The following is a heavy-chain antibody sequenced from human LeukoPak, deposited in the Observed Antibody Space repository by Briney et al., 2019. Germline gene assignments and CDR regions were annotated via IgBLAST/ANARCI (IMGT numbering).Heavy chain of an antibody. CDR2: IYTSGST. CDR1: GGSISSFY. J-gene: IGHJ4*02. D-gene: IGHD3/OR15-3a*01. CDR3: ARVVWAGYPYFDY. Sequence: PSETLSLTCTGSGGSISSFYWSWHGQPAGKGLEWFGRIYTSGSTNYNPSLRSRVTMSVDTSKNQFSLKLSSVTAADTAVYYCARVVWAGYPYFDYWGQGTLVTVSS. V-gene: IGHV4-4*07.